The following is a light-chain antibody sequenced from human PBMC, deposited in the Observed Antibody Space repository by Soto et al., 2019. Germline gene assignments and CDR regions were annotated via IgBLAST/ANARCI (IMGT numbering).Light chain of an antibody. V-gene: IGLV2-14*01. Sequence: QSVLTQPASVSGSPGQSITISCAGTSSDIGGYNYVSWYQQHPGKAPKVMIYEVSNRPSGVSNRFSGSKSGNTASLTISGLQAEDEADYYCSSYISSSTLYVFGSGTKLTVL. CDR3: SSYISSSTLYV. CDR2: EVS. J-gene: IGLJ1*01. CDR1: SSDIGGYNY.